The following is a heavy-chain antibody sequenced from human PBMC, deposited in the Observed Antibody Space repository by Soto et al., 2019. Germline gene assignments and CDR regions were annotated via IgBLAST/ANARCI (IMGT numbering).Heavy chain of an antibody. CDR1: GYTFTGYY. V-gene: IGHV1-2*04. CDR3: ARDVGSGLDVSDY. Sequence: ASVKDSCKASGYTFTGYYMHWVRQAPGQGLERMGWINPNSGGPNNAQKFQGWVTMTRDTSISTAYMELSRLRSDDTAGYYCARDVGSGLDVSDYWGQGTLVTVSS. D-gene: IGHD6-19*01. J-gene: IGHJ4*02. CDR2: INPNSGGP.